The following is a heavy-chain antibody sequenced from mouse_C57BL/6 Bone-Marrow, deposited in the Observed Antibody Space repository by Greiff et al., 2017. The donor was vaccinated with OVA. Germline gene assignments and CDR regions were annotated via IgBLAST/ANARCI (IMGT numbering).Heavy chain of an antibody. CDR1: GYTFTSYW. J-gene: IGHJ2*01. D-gene: IGHD1-1*01. CDR3: VGVITTVVAKDYFDY. V-gene: IGHV1-64*01. CDR2: IHPNSGST. Sequence: QVQLQQPGAELVKPGASVKLSCKASGYTFTSYWMHWVKQRPGQGLEWIGMIHPNSGSTNYNEKFKSKATLTVDKSSSTAYMQLSSLTSEDAAVDYGVGVITTVVAKDYFDYWGQGTTLTVSS.